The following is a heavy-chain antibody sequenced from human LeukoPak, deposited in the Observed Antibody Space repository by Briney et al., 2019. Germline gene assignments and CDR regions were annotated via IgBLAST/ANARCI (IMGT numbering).Heavy chain of an antibody. CDR1: GYTFTGYY. CDR2: INPNSGGT. D-gene: IGHD5-12*01. J-gene: IGHJ4*02. Sequence: GASVKVSCKASGYTFTGYYMHWVRQAPGQGLEWMGWINPNSGGTNYAQKLQGRVTMTTDTSTSTAYMELRSLRSDDTAVYYCARDSSGYDYLDYWGQGTLVTVSS. CDR3: ARDSSGYDYLDY. V-gene: IGHV1-2*02.